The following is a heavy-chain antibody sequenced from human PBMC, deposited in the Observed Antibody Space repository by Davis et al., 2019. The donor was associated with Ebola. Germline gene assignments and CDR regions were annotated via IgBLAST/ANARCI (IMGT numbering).Heavy chain of an antibody. CDR2: IIPIFGTA. V-gene: IGHV1-69*13. CDR1: GGTFSSYA. CDR3: AKSDIVVVPGDTRRGDYYYYMDV. D-gene: IGHD2-2*01. J-gene: IGHJ6*03. Sequence: SVKVSCKASGGTFSSYAISWVRQAPGQGLEWMGGIIPIFGTANYAQKFQGRVTITADESTSTAYMELSSLRSEDTAVYYCAKSDIVVVPGDTRRGDYYYYMDVWGKGTTVTVSS.